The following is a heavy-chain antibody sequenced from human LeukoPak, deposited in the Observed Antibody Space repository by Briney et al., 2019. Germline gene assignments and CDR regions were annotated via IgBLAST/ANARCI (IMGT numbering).Heavy chain of an antibody. CDR1: GFTFSSYA. D-gene: IGHD6-13*01. Sequence: GGSLRLSCAASGFTFSSYAMSWVRQAPGKGLEWVAVISYDGSNKYYADSVKGRFTISRDNSKNTLYLQMNSLRAEDTAVYYCARPARGSSSWYLGAFDIWGQGTMVTVSS. CDR3: ARPARGSSSWYLGAFDI. V-gene: IGHV3-30*04. J-gene: IGHJ3*02. CDR2: ISYDGSNK.